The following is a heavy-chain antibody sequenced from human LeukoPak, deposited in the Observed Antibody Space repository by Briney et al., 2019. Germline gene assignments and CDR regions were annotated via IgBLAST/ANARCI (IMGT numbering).Heavy chain of an antibody. J-gene: IGHJ6*02. CDR1: EFTVSSNY. V-gene: IGHV3-53*01. D-gene: IGHD6-19*01. CDR2: IHGAGST. CDR3: AIHSSGWYIYYYGMDV. Sequence: PGGSLRLSCAASEFTVSSNYMSWVRQAPGKGLEWVSVIHGAGSTYYADSVKGRFNISRDSSKNTLYLQMNSLGVEDTAVYYCAIHSSGWYIYYYGMDVWGQGTTVTVSS.